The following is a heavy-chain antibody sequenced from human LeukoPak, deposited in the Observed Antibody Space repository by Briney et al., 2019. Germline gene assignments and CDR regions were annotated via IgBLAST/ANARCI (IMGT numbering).Heavy chain of an antibody. CDR1: GFTFSSYS. Sequence: QPGGSLRLSCAASGFTFSSYSMNWVRQAPGKGLEWVSYISSTGSVIYYADSVRGLFTISRDNAKNSLYLQMNSLRAEDTAVYYCARELSLSHWGQGTLVTVSS. D-gene: IGHD2/OR15-2a*01. J-gene: IGHJ4*02. V-gene: IGHV3-48*01. CDR3: ARELSLSH. CDR2: ISSTGSVI.